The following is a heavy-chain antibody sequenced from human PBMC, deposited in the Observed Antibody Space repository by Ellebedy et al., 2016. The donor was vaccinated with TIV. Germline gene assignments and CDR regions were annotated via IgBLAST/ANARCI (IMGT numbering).Heavy chain of an antibody. D-gene: IGHD2-21*02. CDR1: GFTFSDSY. V-gene: IGHV3-11*04. Sequence: GESLKISXATSGFTFSDSYMSWIRQAPGKGLEWVSYISSSGNNIYYADSVKGRFTISRDNAKNSLYLQMNSLRAEDTAVYYCAELLVTAIPLSSDYWGQGTLVTVSS. J-gene: IGHJ4*02. CDR3: AELLVTAIPLSSDY. CDR2: ISSSGNNI.